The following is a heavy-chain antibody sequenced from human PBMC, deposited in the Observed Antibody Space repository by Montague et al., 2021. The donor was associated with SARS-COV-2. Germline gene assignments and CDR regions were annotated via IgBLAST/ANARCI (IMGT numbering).Heavy chain of an antibody. CDR3: ASSYGSGYYGFDY. Sequence: SETLSLTCAVYGGSFSGYYWSWIRQSAGKGLEWIGRIYPSGDTNYNPSLKSRVTVSVDTSKSQFSLNLNSLTVADTAVYYCASSYGSGYYGFDYWGQGIPVTVSS. D-gene: IGHD3-10*01. CDR1: GGSFSGYY. CDR2: IYPSGDT. V-gene: IGHV4-59*10. J-gene: IGHJ4*02.